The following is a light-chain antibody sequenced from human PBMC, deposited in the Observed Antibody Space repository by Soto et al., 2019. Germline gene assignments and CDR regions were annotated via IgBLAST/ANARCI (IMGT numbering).Light chain of an antibody. J-gene: IGLJ3*02. CDR2: EDN. CDR3: QSYDTSNPLV. CDR1: SGSIGSSY. V-gene: IGLV6-57*01. Sequence: NFMLTQPHSVSESPGKTVTISCTHSSGSIGSSYVQWYQQRPGSSPTTVIFEDNQRPTGVPVRFSGSIDSSSNSASLVISGLRTEDEADYYCQSYDTSNPLVFGGGTKLTVL.